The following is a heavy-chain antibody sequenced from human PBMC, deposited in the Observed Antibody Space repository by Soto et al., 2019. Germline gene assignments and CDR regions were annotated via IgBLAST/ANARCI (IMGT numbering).Heavy chain of an antibody. J-gene: IGHJ6*02. Sequence: PSETLSLTCTVSGGSVSSGSYYWSWIRQPPGKGLEWIGYIYYSGSTNYNPSLKSRVTISVDTSKNQFSLKLSSVTAADTAVYYCARARTMVRGVIILMPPANKDYGMDVWGQGTTFTVSS. CDR1: GGSVSSGSYY. D-gene: IGHD3-10*01. CDR3: ARARTMVRGVIILMPPANKDYGMDV. CDR2: IYYSGST. V-gene: IGHV4-61*01.